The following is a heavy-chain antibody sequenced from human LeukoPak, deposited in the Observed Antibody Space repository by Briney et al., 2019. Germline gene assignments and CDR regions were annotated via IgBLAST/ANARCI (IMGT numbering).Heavy chain of an antibody. CDR2: IYHSGST. CDR1: GGSISSGSYY. V-gene: IGHV4-39*07. Sequence: SETLSLTCTVSGGSISSGSYYWSWIRQPPGKGLEWIGSIYHSGSTYYNPSLKSRVTISVDTSKNQFSLKLRSVTAADTAVYYCGRDLEGDTSGMGYWGQGTLVTVSS. CDR3: GRDLEGDTSGMGY. J-gene: IGHJ4*02. D-gene: IGHD1-26*01.